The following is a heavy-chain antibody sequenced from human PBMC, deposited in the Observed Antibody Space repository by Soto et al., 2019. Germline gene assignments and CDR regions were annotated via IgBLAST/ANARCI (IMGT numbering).Heavy chain of an antibody. CDR2: IRNKASSYAT. J-gene: IGHJ5*02. CDR3: TSSFVVVTAIAAS. D-gene: IGHD2-21*02. Sequence: EVQLVESGGGLVQPGGSLKLSCAASGFTFSDSTMHWVRQASGKGLEWVGRIRNKASSYATAYAASVKGRFTVSRDDSKNTAYLQMNGLKTEDTAVYYCTSSFVVVTAIAASWGQGTLVTVSS. V-gene: IGHV3-73*02. CDR1: GFTFSDST.